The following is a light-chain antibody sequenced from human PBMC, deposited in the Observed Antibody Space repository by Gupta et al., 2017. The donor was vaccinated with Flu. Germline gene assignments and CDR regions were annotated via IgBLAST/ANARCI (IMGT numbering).Light chain of an antibody. J-gene: IGKJ3*01. CDR3: LREGSSRIT. Sequence: EIVLTQSPGTLSLSPGERATLSCRASQSVSSSYLAWYQQKPGQAPRLLIYGASSRATGIPDRFSGSGSGTDFTLTISRLEPEDVAVYYCLREGSSRITF. CDR1: QSVSSSY. CDR2: GAS. V-gene: IGKV3-20*01.